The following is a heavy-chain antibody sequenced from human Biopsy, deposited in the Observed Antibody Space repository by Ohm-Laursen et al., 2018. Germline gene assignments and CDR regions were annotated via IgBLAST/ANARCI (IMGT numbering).Heavy chain of an antibody. Sequence: SLSLSCAASGFTFSKYWMMWVRQSPGKGLEWVACISQDGDERYYVDSLRGRFTISRDNAKNSLFLQMDGLGADDTALYYCARDVAVLRFFDRSGAWFDPWGQGTPVTVSS. D-gene: IGHD3-9*01. CDR3: ARDVAVLRFFDRSGAWFDP. CDR1: GFTFSKYW. CDR2: ISQDGDER. J-gene: IGHJ5*02. V-gene: IGHV3-7*01.